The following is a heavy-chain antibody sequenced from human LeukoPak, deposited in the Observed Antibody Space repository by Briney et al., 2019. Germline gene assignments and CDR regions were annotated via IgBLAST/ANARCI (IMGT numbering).Heavy chain of an antibody. D-gene: IGHD6-19*01. J-gene: IGHJ2*01. CDR2: INHSGST. V-gene: IGHV4-34*01. CDR3: ARTPILIAVAGTWYFDL. Sequence: PSETLSLTCAVYGGSFSGYYWSWIRQPPGKGLEWIGEINHSGSTNYNPSLKSRVTISVDTSKNQFSLKLSSVTAADTAVYYCARTPILIAVAGTWYFDLWGRGTLVTVSS. CDR1: GGSFSGYY.